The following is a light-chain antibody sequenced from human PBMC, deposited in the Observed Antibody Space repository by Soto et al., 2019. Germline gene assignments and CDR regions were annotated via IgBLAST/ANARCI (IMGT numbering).Light chain of an antibody. V-gene: IGKV1-9*01. J-gene: IGKJ4*01. Sequence: IKVTQSPSSLSASVGDRVTITCRASQGITSYLAWYQQKPGKAPKLLIYAASALQTGVSSRFSGSGYGTDFALTISNLQPADFATYFCQQLYSYPLTFGGGTTVEF. CDR1: QGITSY. CDR3: QQLYSYPLT. CDR2: AAS.